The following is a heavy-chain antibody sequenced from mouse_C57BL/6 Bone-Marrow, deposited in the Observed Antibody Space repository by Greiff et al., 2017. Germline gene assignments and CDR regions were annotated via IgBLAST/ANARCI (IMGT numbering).Heavy chain of an antibody. Sequence: EVHLVESGGDLVKPGGSLKLSCAASGFTFSSYGMSWVRQTPDKRLEWVATISSGGSYTYYPDSVKGRFTISRDNAKNTLYLQMSSLKSEDTAMYYCARQYDYDEAYWGQGTLVTVSA. CDR1: GFTFSSYG. V-gene: IGHV5-6*01. CDR2: ISSGGSYT. CDR3: ARQYDYDEAY. J-gene: IGHJ3*01. D-gene: IGHD2-4*01.